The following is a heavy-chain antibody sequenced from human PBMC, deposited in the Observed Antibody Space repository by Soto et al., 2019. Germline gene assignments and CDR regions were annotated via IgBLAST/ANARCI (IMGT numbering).Heavy chain of an antibody. CDR2: ISPKSGNI. CDR1: GYTFTRNG. D-gene: IGHD3-22*01. Sequence: QVHLVQSGAEVKKPGASVNVSCKTSGYTFTRNGISWVRQAPGQGLEWMGWISPKSGNIKYAQKFQGRVIMTTDTATSTAYMELRSLRSDDTAVYYCVKDRDSNSWASSDVWGPGTTVTVSS. J-gene: IGHJ6*02. CDR3: VKDRDSNSWASSDV. V-gene: IGHV1-18*01.